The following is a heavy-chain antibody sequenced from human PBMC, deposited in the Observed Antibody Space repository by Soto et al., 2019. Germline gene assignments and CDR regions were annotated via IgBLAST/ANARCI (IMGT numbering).Heavy chain of an antibody. Sequence: QVQLQESGPGLVKHSQTLSLTCPVSGGSISSVDYYWSWIRQHPGKGLEWIGYVRYGGRTYYEPSLKSRVTISVDTSKNEIALNLRSVTAADTAVYYCARNSHLGDLSLGYWGQGTLVTVSS. CDR2: VRYGGRT. CDR3: ARNSHLGDLSLGY. J-gene: IGHJ4*02. V-gene: IGHV4-31*03. D-gene: IGHD3-16*02. CDR1: GGSISSVDYY.